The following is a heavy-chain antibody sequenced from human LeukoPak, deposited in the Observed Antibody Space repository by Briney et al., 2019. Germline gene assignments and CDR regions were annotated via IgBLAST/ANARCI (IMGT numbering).Heavy chain of an antibody. CDR2: IYYSGSA. V-gene: IGHV4-61*01. CDR3: ASLEDTAMDHYFDY. D-gene: IGHD5-18*01. J-gene: IGHJ4*02. CDR1: GGSVSSGSYY. Sequence: PSETLSLTCTVSGGSVSSGSYYWSWIRQPPGRGLDWIGYIYYSGSANYNPSLKSRVTISVDTSKNQFSLKMSSVTAADTAVYYCASLEDTAMDHYFDYWGQGTLVTVSS.